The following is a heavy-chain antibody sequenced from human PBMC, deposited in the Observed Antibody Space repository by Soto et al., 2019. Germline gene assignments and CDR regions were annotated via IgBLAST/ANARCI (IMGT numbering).Heavy chain of an antibody. CDR3: AARGYYGSAGAFTYYYYGMDV. CDR2: IVVGSGNT. V-gene: IGHV1-58*01. Sequence: VASVKVSCKASGFTFTSSAVQWVRQARGQRLEWIGWIVVGSGNTNYAQKFQERVTITRDMSTSTAYMELSSLRSEDTAVYYCAARGYYGSAGAFTYYYYGMDVWGQGTTVTVSS. D-gene: IGHD3-10*01. CDR1: GFTFTSSA. J-gene: IGHJ6*02.